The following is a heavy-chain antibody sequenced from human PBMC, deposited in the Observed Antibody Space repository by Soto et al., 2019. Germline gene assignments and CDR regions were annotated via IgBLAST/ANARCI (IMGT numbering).Heavy chain of an antibody. CDR3: ARVYCTNGVCHTYDY. Sequence: ASVKVSCKASGYTFTSYGISWVRQAPGQGLEWMGWISAYNGNTNYAQKLQGRVTMTTDTSTSTAYMELSSLRSEDTAVYYCARVYCTNGVCHTYDYWGQGTLVTVSS. J-gene: IGHJ4*02. V-gene: IGHV1-18*01. D-gene: IGHD2-8*01. CDR2: ISAYNGNT. CDR1: GYTFTSYG.